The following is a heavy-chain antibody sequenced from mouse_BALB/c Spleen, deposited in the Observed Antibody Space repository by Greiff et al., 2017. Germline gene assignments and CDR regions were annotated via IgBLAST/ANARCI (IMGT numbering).Heavy chain of an antibody. CDR1: GYTFTSYW. Sequence: QVQLQQPGAELVKPGASVKMSCKASGYTFTSYWMHWVKQRPGQGLEWIGVIDPSDSYTSFNQKFKGKATLTVDTSSSTAYMQLSSLTSEDSAVYYCTREELGRGFDYWGQGTTLTVSS. CDR2: IDPSDSYT. CDR3: TREELGRGFDY. D-gene: IGHD4-1*01. J-gene: IGHJ2*01. V-gene: IGHV1S127*01.